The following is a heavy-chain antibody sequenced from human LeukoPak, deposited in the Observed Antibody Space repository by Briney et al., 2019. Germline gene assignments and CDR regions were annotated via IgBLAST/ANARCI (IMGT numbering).Heavy chain of an antibody. CDR3: ARAGGQYYDSSGYLSFDY. CDR1: GGSISSYY. D-gene: IGHD3-22*01. CDR2: IYHSGST. V-gene: IGHV4-59*12. Sequence: SETLSLTCTVSGGSISSYYWSWIRQPPGKGLEWIGYIYHSGSTYYNPSLKSRVTISVDRSKNQFSLKLSSVTAADTAVYYCARAGGQYYDSSGYLSFDYWGQGTLVTVSS. J-gene: IGHJ4*02.